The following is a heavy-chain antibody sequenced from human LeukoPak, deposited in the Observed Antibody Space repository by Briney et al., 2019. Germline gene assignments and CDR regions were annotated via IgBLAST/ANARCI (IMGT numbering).Heavy chain of an antibody. CDR1: GFTLADLS. Sequence: ASVKVSCKVSGFTLADLSMHWVRQAPGKGLEWVGGFDRKNGDTIYAQRFRGRVTLTEDTSTGTAYMDLSSLSADDTAVYYCATGVFCATTTCPGYQHYYYFMDVWGRGTTVTVSS. CDR3: ATGVFCATTTCPGYQHYYYFMDV. D-gene: IGHD2-2*01. CDR2: FDRKNGDT. V-gene: IGHV1-24*01. J-gene: IGHJ6*03.